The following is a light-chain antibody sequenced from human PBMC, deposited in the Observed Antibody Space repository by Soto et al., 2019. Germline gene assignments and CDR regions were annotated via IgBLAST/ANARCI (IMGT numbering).Light chain of an antibody. J-gene: IGKJ1*01. CDR2: DAS. CDR3: LQHYSYPWT. V-gene: IGKV1-17*03. Sequence: DIQMTQSPSSVSASVGDRVTITCRASQGISSWLAWYQQKPGKAPKRLIYDASILQGGVPSRFSGSGSGTEFTLTISSLQPEDFATYSCLQHYSYPWTFGQGTKVDIK. CDR1: QGISSW.